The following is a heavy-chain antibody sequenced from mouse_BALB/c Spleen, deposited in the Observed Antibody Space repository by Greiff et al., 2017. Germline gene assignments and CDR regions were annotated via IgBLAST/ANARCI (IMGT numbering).Heavy chain of an antibody. V-gene: IGHV5-17*02. Sequence: EVKLMESGGGLVQPGGSRKLSCAASGFTFSSFGMHWVRQAPEKGLEWVAYISSGSSTIYYADTVKGRFTISRDNPKNTLFLQMTSLRSEDTAMYYCARVYYYCSLDYWGQGTTLTVSS. CDR3: ARVYYYCSLDY. CDR1: GFTFSSFG. D-gene: IGHD1-1*01. CDR2: ISSGSSTI. J-gene: IGHJ2*01.